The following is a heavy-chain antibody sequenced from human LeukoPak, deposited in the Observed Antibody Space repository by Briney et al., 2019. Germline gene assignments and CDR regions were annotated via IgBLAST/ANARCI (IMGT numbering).Heavy chain of an antibody. D-gene: IGHD2-15*01. J-gene: IGHJ4*02. Sequence: SVKVSCKASGGTFSSYAISWVRQAPGRGLEWMGGIIPIFGTANYAQKFQGRVTITADKSTSTAYMELSSLRSEDTAVYYCARGVGGYYYDDWGQGTLVTVSS. CDR1: GGTFSSYA. V-gene: IGHV1-69*06. CDR3: ARGVGGYYYDD. CDR2: IIPIFGTA.